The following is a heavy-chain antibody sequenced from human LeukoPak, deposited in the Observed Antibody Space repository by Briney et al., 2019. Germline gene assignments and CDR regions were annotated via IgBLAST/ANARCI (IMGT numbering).Heavy chain of an antibody. CDR1: GFTFSNCA. CDR2: LTGGGGGT. Sequence: GGSLRLSCAASGFTFSNCAMSWVRQTPGKGLEWVSTLTGGGGGTYYTDSVKGRFTISRDNSKNTLYLQMNNLRAEDTAVYYCAKEDCSGTTCRDYFHHWGQGTLVTVSS. CDR3: AKEDCSGTTCRDYFHH. V-gene: IGHV3-23*01. J-gene: IGHJ1*01. D-gene: IGHD2-2*01.